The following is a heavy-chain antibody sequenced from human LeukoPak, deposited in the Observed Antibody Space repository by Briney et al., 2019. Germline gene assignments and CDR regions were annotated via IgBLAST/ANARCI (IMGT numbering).Heavy chain of an antibody. CDR3: ARDRRLWFGELNWFDP. D-gene: IGHD3-10*01. Sequence: PGRSLRLSCAASGFTFRTYAMNWVRQAPGKGLEWVAVIADDGSNKYYAESVKGQFTISRDNSKNTLYLQMNSLRAEDTAVYYCARDRRLWFGELNWFDPWGQGTLVTVSS. CDR2: IADDGSNK. V-gene: IGHV3-30*04. CDR1: GFTFRTYA. J-gene: IGHJ5*02.